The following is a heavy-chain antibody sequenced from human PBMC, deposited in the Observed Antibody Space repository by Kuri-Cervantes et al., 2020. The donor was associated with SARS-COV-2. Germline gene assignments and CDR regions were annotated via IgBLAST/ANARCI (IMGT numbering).Heavy chain of an antibody. CDR3: AKDMESGGSYSTFDY. CDR2: ISWNSGSI. J-gene: IGHJ4*02. D-gene: IGHD2-15*01. Sequence: LSLTCAASGFTFDDYAMHWVRQAPGKGLEWVSGISWNSGSIGYADSVKGRFTISRDNAKNSLYPQMNSLRAEDTALYYCAKDMESGGSYSTFDYWGQGTLVTVSS. CDR1: GFTFDDYA. V-gene: IGHV3-9*01.